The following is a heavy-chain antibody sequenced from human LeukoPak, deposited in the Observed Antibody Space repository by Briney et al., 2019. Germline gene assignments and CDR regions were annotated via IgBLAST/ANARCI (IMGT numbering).Heavy chain of an antibody. CDR2: INHSGST. CDR3: ATVDSGYDPYYYGMDV. Sequence: KPSETLSLTCAVYGGSFSGYYWSWIRQPPGKGLEWIGEINHSGSTNYNPSLKSRVTISVDTSKNQFSLKLSSVTAADTAVYYCATVDSGYDPYYYGMDVWGQGTTVTVSS. D-gene: IGHD5-12*01. CDR1: GGSFSGYY. J-gene: IGHJ6*02. V-gene: IGHV4-34*01.